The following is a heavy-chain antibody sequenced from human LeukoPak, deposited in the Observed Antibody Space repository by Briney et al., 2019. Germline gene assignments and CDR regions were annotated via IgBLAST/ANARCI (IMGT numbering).Heavy chain of an antibody. V-gene: IGHV3-23*01. CDR1: GFTISSYI. D-gene: IGHD2-2*01. J-gene: IGHJ5*02. CDR2: ISGGGGST. CDR3: AKGGYCSSTSCYVDWFEP. Sequence: QPGGSLSLSCAASGFTISSYIMNWVRQAPGKGLEWVSVISGGGGSTYYADSVKGQFTISRDNSKNTLFLQMNSLRAEDTAVYYCAKGGYCSSTSCYVDWFEPWCRGTLVTVSS.